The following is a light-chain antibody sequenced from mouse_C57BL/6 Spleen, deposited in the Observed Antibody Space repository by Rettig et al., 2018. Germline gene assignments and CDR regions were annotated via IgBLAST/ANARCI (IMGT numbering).Light chain of an antibody. CDR3: QQLVEYPFT. CDR2: LMS. Sequence: SSKSLLYKDGKTYLNWFLQRPGQSPQLLIYLMSTRASGVSDRFSGSGSGTDFTLEISRVKAEDVGVYYCQQLVEYPFTFGSGTKLEIK. V-gene: IGKV2-112*01. CDR1: KSLLYKDGKTY. J-gene: IGKJ4*01.